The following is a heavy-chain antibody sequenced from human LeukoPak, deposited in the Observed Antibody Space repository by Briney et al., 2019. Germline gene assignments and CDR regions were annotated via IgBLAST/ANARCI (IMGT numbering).Heavy chain of an antibody. Sequence: SETLSLTCTVSGGSISSSSYYWGWIRQPPGKGLEWIGEINHSGSINYNPSLKSRVTISVDTSKTHFSLRLSSVTAADTAVYYCARDGVRYYDILTGYYTPWYYYYMDVWGKGTTVTISS. CDR2: INHSGSI. D-gene: IGHD3-9*01. J-gene: IGHJ6*03. CDR3: ARDGVRYYDILTGYYTPWYYYYMDV. V-gene: IGHV4-39*02. CDR1: GGSISSSSYY.